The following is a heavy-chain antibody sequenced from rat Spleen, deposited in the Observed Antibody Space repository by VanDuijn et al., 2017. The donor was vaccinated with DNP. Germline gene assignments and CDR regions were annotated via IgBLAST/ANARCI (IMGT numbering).Heavy chain of an antibody. CDR2: SGPSGGTD. Sequence: EVQLVESGGGLVQPGGSLKLSCAASGFTFSNYDLAWVRQAPTKGLEWIASSGPSGGTDYYRDSVKGRFTVSRDNAENTVYLQMNSLRSEDTATYYCAIANGNYWGQGVMVTVSS. CDR3: AIANGNY. J-gene: IGHJ2*01. CDR1: GFTFSNYD. V-gene: IGHV5-19*01. D-gene: IGHD4-1*01.